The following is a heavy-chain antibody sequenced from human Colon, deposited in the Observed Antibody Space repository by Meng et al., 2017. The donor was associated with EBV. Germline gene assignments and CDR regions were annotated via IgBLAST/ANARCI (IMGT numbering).Heavy chain of an antibody. D-gene: IGHD2-21*02. CDR2: IYHSGST. Sequence: VQLQESGPGLLKPSGTLSLPCAVSGGSLSSRNWWSWVRQPPGKGLEWIGEIYHSGSTNYNPSLKSRVTISVDESKNQFSLRLSSVTAADTAVYYCARVGAYCGGDCYHPRWGQGTLVTVSS. V-gene: IGHV4-4*02. CDR3: ARVGAYCGGDCYHPR. J-gene: IGHJ4*02. CDR1: GGSLSSRNW.